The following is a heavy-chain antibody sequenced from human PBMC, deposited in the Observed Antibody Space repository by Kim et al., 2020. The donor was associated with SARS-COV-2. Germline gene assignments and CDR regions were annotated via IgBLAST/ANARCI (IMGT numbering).Heavy chain of an antibody. V-gene: IGHV1-3*01. CDR3: AWGSGSYYMTHFDY. J-gene: IGHJ4*02. Sequence: SQKIQSRITITRATSASTAYMELSSLRSEDTAVYYCAWGSGSYYMTHFDYWGQGTLVTVSS. D-gene: IGHD3-10*01.